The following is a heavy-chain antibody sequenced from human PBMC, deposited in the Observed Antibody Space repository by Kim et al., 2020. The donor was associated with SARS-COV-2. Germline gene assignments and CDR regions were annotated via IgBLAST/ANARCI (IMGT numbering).Heavy chain of an antibody. J-gene: IGHJ4*02. D-gene: IGHD1-26*01. CDR3: ARGEEGGSYSPAPIFGY. CDR2: ISAYNGNT. Sequence: ASVKVSCKASGYTFTSYGISWVRQAPGQGLEWMGWISAYNGNTNYAQKLQGRVTMTTDTSTSTAYMELRSLRSDDTAVYYCARGEEGGSYSPAPIFGYWGQGTLVTVSS. V-gene: IGHV1-18*01. CDR1: GYTFTSYG.